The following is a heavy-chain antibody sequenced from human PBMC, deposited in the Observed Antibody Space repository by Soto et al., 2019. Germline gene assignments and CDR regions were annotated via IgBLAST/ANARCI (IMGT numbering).Heavy chain of an antibody. CDR3: ARDGGFGELQY. J-gene: IGHJ4*02. CDR1: GDNFSGSP. V-gene: IGHV1-69*18. Sequence: QVQLVQSGSEVKKPGSSVTVSCKSSGDNFSGSPMNWVRQAPGQGLEWMGRIIPIFSTTNYAQKFQDRLTITADESTKTAYMELSGLKSEDTAVYYCARDGGFGELQYWGQGSLVTVSS. D-gene: IGHD3-10*01. CDR2: IIPIFSTT.